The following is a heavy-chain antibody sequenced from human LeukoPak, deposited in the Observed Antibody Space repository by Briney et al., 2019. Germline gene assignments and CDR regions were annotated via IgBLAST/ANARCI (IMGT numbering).Heavy chain of an antibody. V-gene: IGHV4-59*02. Sequence: PSETLSLTCTVSGASVSISHWNWIRQSPGTGLEWIANVDYNESTKYNPSLRGRGTMSLDTSKNQFHLKLESVTAAHTARYYCARGFHEPFDRWGQGTLVIVST. CDR3: ARGFHEPFDR. CDR2: VDYNEST. D-gene: IGHD2-21*01. CDR1: GASVSISH. J-gene: IGHJ5*02.